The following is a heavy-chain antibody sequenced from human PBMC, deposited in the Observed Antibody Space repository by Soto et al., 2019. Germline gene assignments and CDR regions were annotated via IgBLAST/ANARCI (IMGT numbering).Heavy chain of an antibody. D-gene: IGHD2-2*01. CDR3: ARFVVVPAATRGMDV. V-gene: IGHV5-10-1*01. Sequence: PGESLKISCKGSGYSFTSYWISWVRQMPGKGLEWMGRVDPSDSYTNYSPSFQGHVTISADKSISTAYLQWSSLKASDTAMYYCARFVVVPAATRGMDVWGQGTTVTVSS. CDR1: GYSFTSYW. J-gene: IGHJ6*02. CDR2: VDPSDSYT.